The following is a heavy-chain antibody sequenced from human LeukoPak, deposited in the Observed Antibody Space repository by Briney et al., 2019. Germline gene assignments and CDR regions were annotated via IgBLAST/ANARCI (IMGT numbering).Heavy chain of an antibody. Sequence: GGSLRLSCAASGFTFSSYWMHWVRQAPGKGLVWVSRINSDGSSTYYADSVKGRFTISRDNSKNTLYLQMNSLRAEDTAVYYCAKGIDYGEGGDAFDIWGQGTMVTVSS. CDR2: INSDGSST. J-gene: IGHJ3*02. D-gene: IGHD4-17*01. CDR3: AKGIDYGEGGDAFDI. CDR1: GFTFSSYW. V-gene: IGHV3-74*01.